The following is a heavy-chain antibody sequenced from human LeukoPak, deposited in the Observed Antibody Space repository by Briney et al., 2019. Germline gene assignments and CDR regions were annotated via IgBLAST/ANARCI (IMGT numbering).Heavy chain of an antibody. CDR1: GYSFTCYG. D-gene: IGHD6-19*01. Sequence: ASVKVSCKGSGYSFTCYGYSWVWHRPGQGLGLVGLISAYNGKRNYVQKLQGRGTMTTDTSTSTDYMELRSLGSDDTVAYYCARDGSSNSGWYNYWGQGTLVTVSS. V-gene: IGHV1-18*04. CDR3: ARDGSSNSGWYNY. J-gene: IGHJ4*02. CDR2: ISAYNGKR.